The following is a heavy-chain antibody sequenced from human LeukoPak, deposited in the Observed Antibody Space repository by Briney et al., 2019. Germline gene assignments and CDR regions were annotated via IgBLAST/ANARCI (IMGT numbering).Heavy chain of an antibody. CDR2: INPNSGGT. D-gene: IGHD3-22*01. Sequence: ASVKVSCKASGYTFTGYYMHWVRQAPGQGLEWMGWINPNSGGTNYAQKFQGRVTMTRDTSISTAYMELSRLRSDDTAVYYCARGLVIRRRYYDSSGPYIRGWFDPWGQGTLVTVSS. CDR1: GYTFTGYY. CDR3: ARGLVIRRRYYDSSGPYIRGWFDP. V-gene: IGHV1-2*02. J-gene: IGHJ5*02.